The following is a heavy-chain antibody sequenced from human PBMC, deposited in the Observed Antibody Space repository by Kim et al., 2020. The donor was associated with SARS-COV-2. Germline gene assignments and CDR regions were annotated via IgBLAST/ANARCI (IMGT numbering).Heavy chain of an antibody. Sequence: GGSLRLSCAASGFTFSSYYMNWVRQAPGQGLVWVSSISIGGRYIHFADSLKGRFTISRDDAKNSLYLQMNSLRAEDTAVYYCVRVAATSEWYYLDFWGQG. CDR1: GFTFSSYY. J-gene: IGHJ4*02. CDR3: VRVAATSEWYYLDF. V-gene: IGHV3-21*01. CDR2: ISIGGRYI. D-gene: IGHD3-3*01.